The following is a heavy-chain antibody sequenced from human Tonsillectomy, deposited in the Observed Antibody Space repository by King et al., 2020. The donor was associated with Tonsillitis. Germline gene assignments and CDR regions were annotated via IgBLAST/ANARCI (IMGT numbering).Heavy chain of an antibody. J-gene: IGHJ3*02. Sequence: VQLQESGPGLVKPSQTLSLTCTVSGGSISSGDYYWSWIRQPPGKGLEWIGYIYYSGSTYYNPSLKSRVTISVDTSKNQFSLKLSSVTAADTAVYYCARDRYYSSGYYPGAFDICGQGTMVTVSS. CDR3: ARDRYYSSGYYPGAFDI. CDR1: GGSISSGDYY. CDR2: IYYSGST. D-gene: IGHD3-22*01. V-gene: IGHV4-30-4*01.